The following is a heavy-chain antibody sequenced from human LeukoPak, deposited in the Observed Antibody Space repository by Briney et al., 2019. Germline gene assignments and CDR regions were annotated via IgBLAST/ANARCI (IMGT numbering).Heavy chain of an antibody. Sequence: PSETLSLTCTVSGGSISSSSYYWGWIRQPPGKGLEWIGSIYYSGSTYYNPSLKSRVTISVDTSKNQFSLKLSSVTAADTAVYYCARRATRNGYYYYYYMDVWGKGTTVTVSS. V-gene: IGHV4-39*07. CDR2: IYYSGST. D-gene: IGHD2-8*01. J-gene: IGHJ6*03. CDR3: ARRATRNGYYYYYYMDV. CDR1: GGSISSSSYY.